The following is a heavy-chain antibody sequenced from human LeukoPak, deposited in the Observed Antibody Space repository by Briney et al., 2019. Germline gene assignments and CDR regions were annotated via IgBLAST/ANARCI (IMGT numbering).Heavy chain of an antibody. CDR1: GFSLSTYD. CDR3: ARASSGWAYFDY. V-gene: IGHV3-21*01. D-gene: IGHD6-19*01. J-gene: IGHJ4*02. CDR2: ISSSSSYI. Sequence: PGESLRLSCAASGFSLSTYDMNWVRQAPGKGLEWVSSISSSSSYIYYADSVKGRFTISRDNAKNSLYLQMNSLRAEDTAVYYCARASSGWAYFDYWGQGTLVTVSS.